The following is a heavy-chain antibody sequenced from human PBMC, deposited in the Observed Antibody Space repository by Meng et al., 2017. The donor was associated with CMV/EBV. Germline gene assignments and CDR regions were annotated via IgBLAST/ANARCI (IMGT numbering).Heavy chain of an antibody. CDR1: GGSISSYY. V-gene: IGHV4-34*01. Sequence: SETLSLTCTVSGGSISSYYWSWIRQPPGKGLEWIGEINHSGSTNYNPSLKSRVTISVDTSKNQFSLKLSSVTAADTAVYYCARQKIYCSSTSCYKGGLDYWGQGTLVTVSS. J-gene: IGHJ4*02. CDR3: ARQKIYCSSTSCYKGGLDY. CDR2: INHSGST. D-gene: IGHD2-2*02.